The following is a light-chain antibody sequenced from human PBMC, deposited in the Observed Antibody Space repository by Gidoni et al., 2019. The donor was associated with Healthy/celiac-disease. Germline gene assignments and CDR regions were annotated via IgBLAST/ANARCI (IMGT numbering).Light chain of an antibody. CDR3: QQRSNWGGT. CDR2: DAS. CDR1: QSVSSY. V-gene: IGKV3-11*01. J-gene: IGKJ3*01. Sequence: EIVLTQSPAPLSLSPGESATLSCRASQSVSSYLAWYQQKPGQAPRLLIYDASNRATGIPARFSGSGSGTDFTLTISSLEPEDFAVYYCQQRSNWGGTFGPGTKVDIK.